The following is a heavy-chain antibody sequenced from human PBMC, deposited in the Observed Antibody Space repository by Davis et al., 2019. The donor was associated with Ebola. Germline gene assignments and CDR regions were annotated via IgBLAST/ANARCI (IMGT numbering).Heavy chain of an antibody. Sequence: GESLKISCAASGSTFSSYWMSWVRQAPGKGLEWVANIKQDGSEKYYVDSVKGRFTISRDNAKNSLYLQMNSLRAEDTAVYYCARDGLWFGELLYEGYGMDVWGQGTTVTVSS. J-gene: IGHJ6*02. D-gene: IGHD3-10*01. CDR1: GSTFSSYW. V-gene: IGHV3-7*03. CDR3: ARDGLWFGELLYEGYGMDV. CDR2: IKQDGSEK.